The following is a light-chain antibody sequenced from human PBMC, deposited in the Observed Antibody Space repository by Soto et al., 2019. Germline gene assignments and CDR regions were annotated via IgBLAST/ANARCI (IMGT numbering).Light chain of an antibody. CDR3: SSYAGTNNRYV. Sequence: QSALTQPPSASGSPGQSVTISCTGTGSDIGGYNFVSWYQQHPGKVPKLIIYEVNKRPSGVPDRFSGSKSGNTASLTVSGLQADDEADYYCSSYAGTNNRYVFGTGTKLPVL. V-gene: IGLV2-8*01. J-gene: IGLJ1*01. CDR2: EVN. CDR1: GSDIGGYNF.